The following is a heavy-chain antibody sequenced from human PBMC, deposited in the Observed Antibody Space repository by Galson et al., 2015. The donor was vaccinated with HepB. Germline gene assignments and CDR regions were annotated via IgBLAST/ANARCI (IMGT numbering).Heavy chain of an antibody. CDR2: IIPIFGTA. CDR1: GYTFVSYG. V-gene: IGHV1-69*13. Sequence: SVKVSCKASGYTFVSYGISWVRQAPGQGLEWMGGIIPIFGTANYAQKFQGRVTITADESTSTAYMELSSLRSEDTAVYYCAGGYSGYGRSGDLYYYYYYGMDVWGQGTTVTVSS. CDR3: AGGYSGYGRSGDLYYYYYYGMDV. D-gene: IGHD5-12*01. J-gene: IGHJ6*02.